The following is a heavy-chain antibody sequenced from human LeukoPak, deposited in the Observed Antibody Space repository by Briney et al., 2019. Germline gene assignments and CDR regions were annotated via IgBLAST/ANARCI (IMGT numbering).Heavy chain of an antibody. Sequence: PGGSLRLSCAASGFTFSAYWMHWVRQVPGKGLVWVSRINNDGTATFFADSVKGRFTISRDNAKNTLYLQMNSLRAEDTAVYYCATAGHYDSSDAFDIWGQGTMVTVSS. CDR1: GFTFSAYW. D-gene: IGHD3-22*01. CDR3: ATAGHYDSSDAFDI. V-gene: IGHV3-74*01. J-gene: IGHJ3*02. CDR2: INNDGTAT.